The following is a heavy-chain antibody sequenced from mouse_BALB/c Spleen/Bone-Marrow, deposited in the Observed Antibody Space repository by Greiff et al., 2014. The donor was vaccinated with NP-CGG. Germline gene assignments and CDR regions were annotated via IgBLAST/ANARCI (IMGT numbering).Heavy chain of an antibody. D-gene: IGHD2-10*02. Sequence: EVQLQQSGPELVKPGPSVKISCKASGYSFTGYYMHWVKQSHGKSLEWIGEINPYNGGTSYNQKFKGKATLTVYTSSSTAFMELHSLTSEDSLVYYCARQSYGNYAYWGQGTLVTVSA. J-gene: IGHJ3*01. V-gene: IGHV1S30*01. CDR2: INPYNGGT. CDR3: ARQSYGNYAY. CDR1: GYSFTGYY.